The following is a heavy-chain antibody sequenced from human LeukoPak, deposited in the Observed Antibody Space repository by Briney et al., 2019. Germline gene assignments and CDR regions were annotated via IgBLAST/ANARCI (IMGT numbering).Heavy chain of an antibody. J-gene: IGHJ4*02. Sequence: PSETLSLTCTVSGGSISSSSYYWGWIRQPPGKGLEWIGSIYYSGSTYYNPSLKSRVTISVDTSKNQFSLKLSSVTAADTAVYYCARAPYRGGDCYFPSHFDYWGQGTLVTVSS. CDR3: ARAPYRGGDCYFPSHFDY. D-gene: IGHD2-21*02. V-gene: IGHV4-39*01. CDR2: IYYSGST. CDR1: GGSISSSSYY.